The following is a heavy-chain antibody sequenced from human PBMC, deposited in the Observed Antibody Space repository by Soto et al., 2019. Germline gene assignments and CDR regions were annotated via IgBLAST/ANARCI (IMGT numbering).Heavy chain of an antibody. Sequence: QVHLQESGPGLVRPSQTLSLTCTVSGDSISGSNYYWDWIRQTPGKGLEWIGYIHYSGSTYYNPSLRSRVTFSVDTSKHQFSLNLNSVTASDTAVYFCAREGGPGTGSLDIWGQGKMVTVSS. D-gene: IGHD1-1*01. CDR1: GDSISGSNYY. CDR3: AREGGPGTGSLDI. V-gene: IGHV4-30-4*01. CDR2: IHYSGST. J-gene: IGHJ3*02.